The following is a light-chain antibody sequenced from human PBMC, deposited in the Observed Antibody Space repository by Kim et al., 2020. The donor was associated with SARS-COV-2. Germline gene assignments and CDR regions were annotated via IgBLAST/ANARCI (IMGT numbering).Light chain of an antibody. CDR1: QSISSY. Sequence: STSVGDRVTITCRASQSISSYLNWYQQKPGKAPKLLIYSASNLQSGVPSRFSGSGSGTDFTLTMSSLQPEDFATYYCQQSYSSPYTFGQGTKLEI. J-gene: IGKJ2*01. CDR3: QQSYSSPYT. V-gene: IGKV1-39*01. CDR2: SAS.